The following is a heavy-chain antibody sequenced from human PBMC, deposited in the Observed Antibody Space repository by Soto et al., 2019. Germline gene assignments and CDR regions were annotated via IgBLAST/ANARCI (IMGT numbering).Heavy chain of an antibody. CDR3: AKDRIPVAGYYYFDS. CDR2: ISYDASSK. Sequence: PGGSLRLSCVASGFAFNTYGMHWGRQAPGKGLEWVALISYDASSKFYADSVRGRFTISRDNSRNTLYLQMSSLRREDTALYYCAKDRIPVAGYYYFDSWGQGTLVTVSS. D-gene: IGHD6-19*01. J-gene: IGHJ4*02. CDR1: GFAFNTYG. V-gene: IGHV3-33*03.